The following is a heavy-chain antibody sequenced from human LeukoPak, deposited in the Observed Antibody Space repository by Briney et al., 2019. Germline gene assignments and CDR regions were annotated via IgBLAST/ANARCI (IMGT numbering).Heavy chain of an antibody. Sequence: GGSLRLSCAASGFTVSSNYMSWVHQAPGKGLEWVSVIYSGGSTYYADSVKGRFTISRDNSKNTLYLQMNSLRAEDTALYFCATYIQRPPGMDVWGQGTTVTVSS. V-gene: IGHV3-66*01. CDR1: GFTVSSNY. D-gene: IGHD2-15*01. CDR3: ATYIQRPPGMDV. CDR2: IYSGGST. J-gene: IGHJ6*02.